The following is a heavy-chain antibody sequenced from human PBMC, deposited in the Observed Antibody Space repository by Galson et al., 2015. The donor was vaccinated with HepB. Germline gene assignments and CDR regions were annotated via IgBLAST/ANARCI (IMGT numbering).Heavy chain of an antibody. CDR1: GFTFSSYW. CDR3: AREWAHWGSDYFDY. CDR2: IKQDGSEK. V-gene: IGHV3-7*03. Sequence: SLRLSCAASGFTFSSYWMSWVRQAPGKGLEWVANIKQDGSEKYYVDSVKGRFTISRDNAKNSLYLQMNSLRAEDTAVYYCAREWAHWGSDYFDYWGQGTLVTVSS. J-gene: IGHJ4*02. D-gene: IGHD7-27*01.